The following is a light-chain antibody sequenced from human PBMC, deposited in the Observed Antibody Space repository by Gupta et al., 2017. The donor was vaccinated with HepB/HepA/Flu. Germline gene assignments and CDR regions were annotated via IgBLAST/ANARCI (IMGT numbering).Light chain of an antibody. CDR3: SSYTGSSTQV. CDR1: SSDVGGYNH. CDR2: DVS. Sequence: QSALTQPASVSGSPGPSITISCTGTSSDVGGYNHVSWYQQHPGKAPKLMIYDVSNRPSGVSNRVSGSKSGNTASLTISGLQAEDEADDYCSSYTGSSTQVFGTGTKVTVL. J-gene: IGLJ1*01. V-gene: IGLV2-14*01.